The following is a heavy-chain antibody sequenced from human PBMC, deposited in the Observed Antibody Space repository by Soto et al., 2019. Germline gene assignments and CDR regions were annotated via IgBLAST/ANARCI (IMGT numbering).Heavy chain of an antibody. CDR1: GFTVANYA. J-gene: IGHJ4*02. Sequence: EVQLLESGGGLVQPGGSLRLSCEASGFTVANYAMNWVRQAPGKGLEWVSGISGSGGHTFYADSVKGRFTISSDSSKNTLFLQMNSLRADDTAVYYFAKISGGDSSTKNWGQGTLVTVSS. CDR2: ISGSGGHT. D-gene: IGHD2-2*01. V-gene: IGHV3-23*01. CDR3: AKISGGDSSTKN.